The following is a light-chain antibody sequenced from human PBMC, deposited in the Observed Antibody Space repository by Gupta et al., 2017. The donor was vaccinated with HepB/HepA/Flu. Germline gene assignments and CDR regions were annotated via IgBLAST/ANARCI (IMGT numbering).Light chain of an antibody. Sequence: DIQMTPSPSSLSASVGDRVTITCRASQRSSSYLNWYQQKPGKAPKLLIYAASSWQSGVPSRFSGSGSGTDFTLTISSLKPEDFATYYCQQSYSTPRTFGPGTKVEIK. J-gene: IGKJ3*01. V-gene: IGKV1-39*01. CDR3: QQSYSTPRT. CDR2: AAS. CDR1: QRSSSY.